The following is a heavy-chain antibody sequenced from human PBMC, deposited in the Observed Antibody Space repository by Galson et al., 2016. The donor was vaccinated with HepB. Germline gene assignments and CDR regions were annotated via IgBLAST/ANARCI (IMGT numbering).Heavy chain of an antibody. J-gene: IGHJ4*02. D-gene: IGHD3-22*01. V-gene: IGHV4-39*01. Sequence: LSLTCTVSNGSISSSYYYWGWIRQPPGKGLEWIASIYYSGSTYHNPSPKSRITISVDTSKNQFSLKLKSVTASDTAIYYCASTYSCDSSGLPFGNYWGQGTRVPVSP. CDR2: IYYSGST. CDR1: NGSISSSYYY. CDR3: ASTYSCDSSGLPFGNY.